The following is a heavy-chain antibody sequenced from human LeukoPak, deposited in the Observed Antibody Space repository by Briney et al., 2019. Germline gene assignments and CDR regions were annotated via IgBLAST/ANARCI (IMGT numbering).Heavy chain of an antibody. D-gene: IGHD5-12*01. V-gene: IGHV4-59*08. CDR3: ARANGGYDLGYFDY. Sequence: SETLSLTCTVTGGSISSYYWSWFRQPPGKGLEWIGYIYYSGSTNYSPSLKSRVTISIDTSENQFSLKLSSVTAADTAVYYCARANGGYDLGYFDYWGQGTLVTVSS. J-gene: IGHJ4*02. CDR1: GGSISSYY. CDR2: IYYSGST.